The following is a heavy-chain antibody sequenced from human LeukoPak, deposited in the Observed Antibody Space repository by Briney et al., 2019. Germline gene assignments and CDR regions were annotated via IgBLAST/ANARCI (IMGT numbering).Heavy chain of an antibody. CDR2: SSGSSGTT. V-gene: IGHV3-48*04. CDR1: GFTFSAYN. J-gene: IGHJ2*01. CDR3: ARNFDL. Sequence: GGSLRLSCAASGFTFSAYNMNWVRQAPGKGLEGVSFSSGSSGTTLYADSVKGRFTISRDNSKNSLYLQMNSLRAEDTAVYFCARNFDLWGRGTLVSVSS.